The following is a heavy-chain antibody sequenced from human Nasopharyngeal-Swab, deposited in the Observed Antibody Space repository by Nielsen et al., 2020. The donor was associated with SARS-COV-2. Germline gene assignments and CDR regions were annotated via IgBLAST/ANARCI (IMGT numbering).Heavy chain of an antibody. CDR2: ITTSSSYI. Sequence: GESLKISCAASGFTFSSYNMNWVRQAPGKGLEWVSSITTSSSYIYYADSVKGRFAISRDNAKNSLYLQMNSLRAEDTAVYYCARDGGYSYGRGDYWGQGTLVTVSS. J-gene: IGHJ4*02. V-gene: IGHV3-21*04. CDR3: ARDGGYSYGRGDY. CDR1: GFTFSSYN. D-gene: IGHD5-18*01.